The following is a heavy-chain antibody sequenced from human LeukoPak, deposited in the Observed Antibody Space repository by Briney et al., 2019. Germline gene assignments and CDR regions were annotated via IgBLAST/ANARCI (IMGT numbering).Heavy chain of an antibody. CDR1: GLTFSSYG. CDR2: ISYDGSNK. J-gene: IGHJ4*01. Sequence: GGSLRLSCAASGLTFSSYGMHWVRQAPGKGLEWVAVISYDGSNKYYADSVKGRFTISRDNSKNTLYLQMNSLRAEDTAVYYWAKAQGVREFTIDYWGQEPWSPSPQ. CDR3: AKAQGVREFTIDY. D-gene: IGHD3-10*01. V-gene: IGHV3-30*18.